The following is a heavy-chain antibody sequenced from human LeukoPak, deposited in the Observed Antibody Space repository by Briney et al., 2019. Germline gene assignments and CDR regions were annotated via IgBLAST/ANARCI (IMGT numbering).Heavy chain of an antibody. Sequence: GGSLRLSCAASGFTVSHNFMSWVRQAPGKGLEWVSVIYSGGYTNYPDSVKGRFTISRDNSKNTLYLQMNSLRAEDTAVYYCARQLWYSSSWTLYYWGQGTLVTVSS. D-gene: IGHD6-13*01. CDR3: ARQLWYSSSWTLYY. J-gene: IGHJ4*02. CDR1: GFTVSHNF. CDR2: IYSGGYT. V-gene: IGHV3-66*04.